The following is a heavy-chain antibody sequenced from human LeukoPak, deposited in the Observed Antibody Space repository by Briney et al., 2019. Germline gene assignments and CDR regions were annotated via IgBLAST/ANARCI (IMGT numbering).Heavy chain of an antibody. CDR1: GYTFTSYG. CDR3: ARDSLQIYYDSSGYHLDAFDN. CDR2: ISGYNGNT. Sequence: ASVKVSFKPSGYTFTSYGISWVRQAPGRGLEWMGWISGYNGNTKYAQKLQGRVTMTTDTSTSTAYMELRSLRSDDTAVYYCARDSLQIYYDSSGYHLDAFDNWGQGTMVTVSS. D-gene: IGHD3-22*01. V-gene: IGHV1-18*01. J-gene: IGHJ3*02.